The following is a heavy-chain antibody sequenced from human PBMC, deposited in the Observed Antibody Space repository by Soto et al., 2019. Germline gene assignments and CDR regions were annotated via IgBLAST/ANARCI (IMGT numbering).Heavy chain of an antibody. Sequence: QVQLVQSGAEVKKTGSSVKVSCKTSGGTFSTFGISWVRQVPGQGLEWMGGIIPFFGTAEYSQKFEDRITITADESTNTVYMDLRSLTSEDTAIYYCARTAPMDAGDKYYYDFWGQGALVTVSS. J-gene: IGHJ4*02. CDR1: GGTFSTFG. CDR2: IIPFFGTA. CDR3: ARTAPMDAGDKYYYDF. D-gene: IGHD3-16*01. V-gene: IGHV1-69*01.